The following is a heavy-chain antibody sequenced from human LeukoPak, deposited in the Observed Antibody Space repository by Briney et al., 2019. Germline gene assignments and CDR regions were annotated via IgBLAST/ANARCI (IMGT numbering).Heavy chain of an antibody. J-gene: IGHJ5*02. CDR2: ITSTSRYI. V-gene: IGHV3-21*04. Sequence: GGSLRLSCAASGFTFSSYSMNWVRQAPGKGLEWVASITSTSRYIYYGDSVKGRFTISRDNAKNSLSLQMNSLRVEDTAVYYCARMEIVIEPAADSWFDPWGQGTLVTVAS. D-gene: IGHD2-2*03. CDR3: ARMEIVIEPAADSWFDP. CDR1: GFTFSSYS.